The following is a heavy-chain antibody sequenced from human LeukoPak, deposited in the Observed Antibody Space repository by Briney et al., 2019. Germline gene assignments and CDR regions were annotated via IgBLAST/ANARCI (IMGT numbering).Heavy chain of an antibody. CDR2: INPNSGDT. CDR1: GYTFTGYY. Sequence: ASVNVSCKASGYTFTGYYMHWVRQAPGQGLEWMGWINPNSGDTNYAQKFQGRVTMTRDTSISTAYMELSRLRSDDTAVYYCARVLIAASLCYWGQGTLVTVSS. D-gene: IGHD6-13*01. V-gene: IGHV1-2*02. J-gene: IGHJ1*01. CDR3: ARVLIAASLCY.